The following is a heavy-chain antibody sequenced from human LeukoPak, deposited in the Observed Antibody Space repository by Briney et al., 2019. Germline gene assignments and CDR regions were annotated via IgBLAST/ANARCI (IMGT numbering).Heavy chain of an antibody. Sequence: KPGGSLRLSCAASGFTFSDYYMNWIRQAPGKGLEWVSYISSSGSTIYYADSVKGRFTISRDNAKNSLYLQMNSLRAEDTAVYYCARDQDTVVTSGYYGMDVWGQGTTVTVSS. CDR2: ISSSGSTI. D-gene: IGHD4-23*01. CDR3: ARDQDTVVTSGYYGMDV. V-gene: IGHV3-11*01. CDR1: GFTFSDYY. J-gene: IGHJ6*02.